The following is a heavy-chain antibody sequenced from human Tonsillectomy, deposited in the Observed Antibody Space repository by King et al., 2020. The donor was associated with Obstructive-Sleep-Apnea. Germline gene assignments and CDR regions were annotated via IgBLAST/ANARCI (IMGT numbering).Heavy chain of an antibody. CDR1: GFTFISYD. CDR2: ISYDGSNK. J-gene: IGHJ5*02. D-gene: IGHD2-8*01. V-gene: IGHV3-30*04. Sequence: VQLVESGGGVVQPGRSLRLSCTASGFTFISYDMQWVRQAPGKGLEWVAVISYDGSNKYYADSVKGRFTISRDNSKNTLYLRMNSLRTEYTAIYYCAREGFCSHGVCYDPWGQGTLVTVSS. CDR3: AREGFCSHGVCYDP.